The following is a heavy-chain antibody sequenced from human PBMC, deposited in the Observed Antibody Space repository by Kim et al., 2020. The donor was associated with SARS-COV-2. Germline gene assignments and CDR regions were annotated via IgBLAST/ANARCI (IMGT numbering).Heavy chain of an antibody. V-gene: IGHV3-74*01. J-gene: IGHJ4*02. CDR3: ARAGADFWRGYRLDY. Sequence: GGSLRLSCAASGFTFSSYWMHWVRQAPGKGLVWVSRINSDGSSTSYADSVKGRFTISRDNAKNPMYLQMNSLRAEDTAVYYCARAGADFWRGYRLDYLGQGALVTVSS. CDR1: GFTFSSYW. CDR2: INSDGSST. D-gene: IGHD3-3*01.